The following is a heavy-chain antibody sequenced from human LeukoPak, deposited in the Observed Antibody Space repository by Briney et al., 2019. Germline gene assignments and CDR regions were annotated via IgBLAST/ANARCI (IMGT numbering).Heavy chain of an antibody. CDR2: IIPIFGIA. D-gene: IGHD2-8*01. CDR1: GGTFSSYA. V-gene: IGHV1-69*04. CDR3: ARTHGYYTGAFDI. Sequence: ASVKVSCKASGGTFSSYAISWVRQAPGQGLEWMGRIIPIFGIADYAQKFQGRVTITADKSTSTAYMELSSLRSEDTAVYYCARTHGYYTGAFDIWGQGTMVTVSS. J-gene: IGHJ3*02.